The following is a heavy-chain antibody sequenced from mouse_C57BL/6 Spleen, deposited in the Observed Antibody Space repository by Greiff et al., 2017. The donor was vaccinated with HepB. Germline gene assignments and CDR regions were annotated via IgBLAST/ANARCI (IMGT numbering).Heavy chain of an antibody. CDR3: VREGDYYGSSHWYFDV. Sequence: EVKLVESEGGLVQPGSSMKLSCTASGFTFSDYYMAWVRQVPEKGLEWVANINYDGSSTYYLDSLKSRFIISRDNAKNILYLQMSSLKSEDTATYYCVREGDYYGSSHWYFDVWGTGTTVTVSS. CDR1: GFTFSDYY. CDR2: INYDGSST. D-gene: IGHD1-1*01. J-gene: IGHJ1*03. V-gene: IGHV5-16*01.